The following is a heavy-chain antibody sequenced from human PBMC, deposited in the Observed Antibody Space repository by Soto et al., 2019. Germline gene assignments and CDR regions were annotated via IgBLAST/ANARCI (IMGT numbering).Heavy chain of an antibody. CDR1: GLSFSSYA. Sequence: EVQVLESGGGLAQHGRSLRLSCAVSGLSFSSYAMTWVRQSPGKGLEWVSSISRSGNSTYSADSVRGRFTISRDKSKNTLYLQMNSLRAEDTAVYYCAKDAKILDWLPTSYYFDFWGQGTLVTVSS. D-gene: IGHD3-9*01. CDR2: ISRSGNST. V-gene: IGHV3-23*01. CDR3: AKDAKILDWLPTSYYFDF. J-gene: IGHJ4*02.